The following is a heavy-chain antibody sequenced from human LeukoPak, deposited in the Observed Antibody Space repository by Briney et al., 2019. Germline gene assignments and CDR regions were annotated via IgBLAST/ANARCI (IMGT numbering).Heavy chain of an antibody. V-gene: IGHV3-15*01. CDR2: IKSKTDGGTT. J-gene: IGHJ4*02. CDR1: GFTFSNAW. CDR3: TTVGSDFDWLLLPPYYFDY. D-gene: IGHD3-9*01. Sequence: GGSLRLSCAASGFTFSNAWMSWVRQAPGKGLEWVGRIKSKTDGGTTDYAAPVKGRFTISRDDSKNTLYLQMNSLKTEDTAVYYCTTVGSDFDWLLLPPYYFDYWGQGTLATVSS.